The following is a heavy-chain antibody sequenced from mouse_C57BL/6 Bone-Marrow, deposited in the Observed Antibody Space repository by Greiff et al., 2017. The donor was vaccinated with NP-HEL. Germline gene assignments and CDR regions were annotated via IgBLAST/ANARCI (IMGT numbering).Heavy chain of an antibody. CDR1: GYTFTGYW. Sequence: VKLVESGAELMKPGASVKLSCKATGYTFTGYWIEWVKQRPGHGLEWIGEILPGSGSTNYNEKFKGKATFTADTSSNTAYMQLSSLTTEDSAIYYCARRALYYYGSRGWFAYWGQGTLVTVSA. J-gene: IGHJ3*01. CDR2: ILPGSGST. CDR3: ARRALYYYGSRGWFAY. V-gene: IGHV1-9*01. D-gene: IGHD1-1*01.